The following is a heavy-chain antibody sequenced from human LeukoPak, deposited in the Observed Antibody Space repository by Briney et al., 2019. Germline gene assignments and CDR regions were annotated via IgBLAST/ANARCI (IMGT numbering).Heavy chain of an antibody. CDR2: INRGGHNT. Sequence: PGGSLRLSCEASGFTCGYSMIWVRQAPGKELEWVSEINRGGHNTYYTDSVKGRFTTSRDNSKNTLFLQMTSLRTEDTAIYYCAIGIDGAFNSWGQGTLVTVSS. D-gene: IGHD3-16*01. CDR1: GFTCGYS. CDR3: AIGIDGAFNS. V-gene: IGHV3-23*01. J-gene: IGHJ4*02.